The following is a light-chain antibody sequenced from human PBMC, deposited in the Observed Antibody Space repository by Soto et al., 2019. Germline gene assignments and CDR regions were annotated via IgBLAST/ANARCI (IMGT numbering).Light chain of an antibody. CDR3: MQALQIRNT. Sequence: DIVMTQSPLSLPVTPGEPASISCKSSQSLLHSNGYNYLDWYVQKPGQSPQVLIYMGSNRASGVPDRFSGSGSGTDFTLKISRVEAEDVGDYFCMQALQIRNTFGQGTKLEIK. V-gene: IGKV2-28*01. CDR1: QSLLHSNGYNY. J-gene: IGKJ2*01. CDR2: MGS.